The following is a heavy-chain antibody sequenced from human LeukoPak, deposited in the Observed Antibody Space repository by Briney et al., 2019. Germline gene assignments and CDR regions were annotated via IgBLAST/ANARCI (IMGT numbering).Heavy chain of an antibody. D-gene: IGHD3-22*01. CDR2: ISIYSGKT. V-gene: IGHV1-18*01. CDR3: AREDGGYYYLDAFDI. CDR1: GYTFMNYG. J-gene: IGHJ3*02. Sequence: ASVKVSCKASGYTFMNYGISWVRQAPGQGLEWVGWISIYSGKTYYEQKFQGRVTMTTDTSTSTAYMELRSLRSDDTAVYYCAREDGGYYYLDAFDIWGQGTMVTVSS.